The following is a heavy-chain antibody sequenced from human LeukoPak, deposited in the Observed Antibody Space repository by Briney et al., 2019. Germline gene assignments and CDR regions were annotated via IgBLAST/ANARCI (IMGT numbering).Heavy chain of an antibody. D-gene: IGHD5-12*01. J-gene: IGHJ4*02. CDR2: IRYDGSNK. CDR1: GFTFSSYG. CDR3: AKGYGYSGYGDFDY. V-gene: IGHV3-30*02. Sequence: GGSLRLSCAASGFTFSSYGMHWVRQAPGKGLEWVAFIRYDGSNKYYADSVKGRFTISRDNSKNTLYLQMNSLRAEDTAVYYCAKGYGYSGYGDFDYWGRGTLVTVSS.